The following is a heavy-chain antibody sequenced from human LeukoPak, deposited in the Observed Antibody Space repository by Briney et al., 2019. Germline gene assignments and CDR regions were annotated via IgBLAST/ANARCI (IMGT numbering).Heavy chain of an antibody. CDR1: GFTFNNYA. CDR3: ATFCSGGDCYSFAP. CDR2: IIGSGGST. V-gene: IGHV3-23*01. D-gene: IGHD2-15*01. Sequence: GGSLRLSCAASGFTFNNYAMTWVRQAPGKGLEWVSTIIGSGGSTDYADSVKGRFTISGDNSKDTLFLQMDSLRVEDTAVYYCATFCSGGDCYSFAPWGQGTLVTVSS. J-gene: IGHJ5*02.